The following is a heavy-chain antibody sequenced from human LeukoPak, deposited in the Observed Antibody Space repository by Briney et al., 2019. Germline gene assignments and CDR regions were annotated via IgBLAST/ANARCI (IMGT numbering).Heavy chain of an antibody. Sequence: GGSLTLSCAASGFTFSSYWMHWVRQAPGKGLVWVSRINSDGSSTSYADSVKGRFTISRDNAKNTLYLQMNSLRAEDTAVDYGARGDRPAATYYYYYYMDGWGKGTTVAVSS. CDR3: ARGDRPAATYYYYYYMDG. V-gene: IGHV3-74*01. D-gene: IGHD6-25*01. J-gene: IGHJ6*03. CDR2: INSDGSST. CDR1: GFTFSSYW.